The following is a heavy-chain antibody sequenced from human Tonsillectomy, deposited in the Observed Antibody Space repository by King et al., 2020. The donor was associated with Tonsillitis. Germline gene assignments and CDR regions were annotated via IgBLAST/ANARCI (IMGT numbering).Heavy chain of an antibody. CDR3: ARDGVITRMVAVINFYYYGMDV. Sequence: QLVQSGAEVKKPGASVKVSCKASGYTFTNYGISWVRQAPGQGPEWMGWISAYNGNTNYAQKLQGRFTMTTETSTSTAYMELRSLRSDDTAVYYCARDGVITRMVAVINFYYYGMDVWGQGTTVTVSS. CDR2: ISAYNGNT. D-gene: IGHD3-22*01. V-gene: IGHV1-18*01. CDR1: GYTFTNYG. J-gene: IGHJ6*02.